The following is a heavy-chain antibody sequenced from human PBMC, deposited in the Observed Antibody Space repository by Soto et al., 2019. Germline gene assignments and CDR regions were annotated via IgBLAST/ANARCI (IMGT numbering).Heavy chain of an antibody. J-gene: IGHJ4*02. CDR3: GSESVEHLTFFDY. D-gene: IGHD1-26*01. CDR2: ISYTGST. Sequence: QLQLHESGPGRVRPSETLSLTCNVSGDSISNTFYYWGWIRQPPGKGLEWIGSISYTGSTFYNPSLKSRLSLSIDRSRSQFSLKVASVTASDTALYDCGSESVEHLTFFDYWGQGALVTVSS. CDR1: GDSISNTFYY. V-gene: IGHV4-39*02.